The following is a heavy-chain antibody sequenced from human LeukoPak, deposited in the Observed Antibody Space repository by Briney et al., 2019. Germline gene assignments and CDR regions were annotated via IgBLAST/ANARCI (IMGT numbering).Heavy chain of an antibody. CDR1: GYTFTSYG. Sequence: ASVKVSCKASGYTFTSYGISWVRQAPAQGLEWMGWISAYNGNTNYAQKLQGRVTMTTDTSTSTAYMELRSLRSDDTAVYYCARDTDCSGGSCYPEGWFDPWGQGTLVTVSS. CDR3: ARDTDCSGGSCYPEGWFDP. V-gene: IGHV1-18*01. J-gene: IGHJ5*02. D-gene: IGHD2-15*01. CDR2: ISAYNGNT.